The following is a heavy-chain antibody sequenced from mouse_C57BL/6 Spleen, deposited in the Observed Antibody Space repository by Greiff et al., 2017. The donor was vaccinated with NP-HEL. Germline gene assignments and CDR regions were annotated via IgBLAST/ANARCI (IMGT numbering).Heavy chain of an antibody. CDR2: INPSTGGT. CDR1: GYSFTGYY. J-gene: IGHJ2*01. CDR3: AREGEFDY. V-gene: IGHV1-42*01. Sequence: EVQLQQSGPELVKPGASVKISCKASGYSFTGYYMNWVKQSPEKSLEWIGEINPSTGGTTYNQKFKAKATLTVDKSSSTAYMQLKSLTSEDSAVYYCAREGEFDYWGQGTTLTVSS.